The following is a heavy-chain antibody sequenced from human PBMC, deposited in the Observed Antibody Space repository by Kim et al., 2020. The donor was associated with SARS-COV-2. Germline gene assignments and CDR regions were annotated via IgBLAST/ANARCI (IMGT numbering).Heavy chain of an antibody. Sequence: ANYAQKFQGRVTITADESTSTAYMELSSLRSEDTAVYYCARDTATVTFDYWGQGTLVTVSS. CDR2: A. D-gene: IGHD4-17*01. CDR3: ARDTATVTFDY. J-gene: IGHJ4*02. V-gene: IGHV1-69*01.